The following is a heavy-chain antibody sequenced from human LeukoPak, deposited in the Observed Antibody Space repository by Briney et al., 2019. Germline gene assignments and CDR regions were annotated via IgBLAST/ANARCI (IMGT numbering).Heavy chain of an antibody. V-gene: IGHV4-4*02. CDR3: SRESGAFSPFGY. CDR2: ISLSGRT. J-gene: IGHJ4*02. CDR1: GGSISRTNW. D-gene: IGHD1-26*01. Sequence: SETLSLTCDVSGGSISRTNWGSWVRQSPGQGLEWIGEISLSGRTNYNPSLHIRVTMSLDESKNQLSLDLASVTAEDTAVYYCSRESGAFSPFGYWGQGTLVTVHS.